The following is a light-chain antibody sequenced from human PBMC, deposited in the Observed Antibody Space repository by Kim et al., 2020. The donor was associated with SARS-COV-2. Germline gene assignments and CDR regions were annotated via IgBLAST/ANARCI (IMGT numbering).Light chain of an antibody. CDR2: SAS. V-gene: IGKV1-39*01. Sequence: SVGDRVTITCRASQTIHIYLNWYQQKPGKDPKLLIESASTLQSGVPSRCSSSGSGTDFTLTISRVQPEDVATYYCQQSYYTPPITFGQGTRLEIK. CDR1: QTIHIY. CDR3: QQSYYTPPIT. J-gene: IGKJ5*01.